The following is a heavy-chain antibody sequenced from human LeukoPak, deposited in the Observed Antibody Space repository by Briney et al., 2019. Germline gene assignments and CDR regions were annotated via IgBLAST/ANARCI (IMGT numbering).Heavy chain of an antibody. J-gene: IGHJ4*02. V-gene: IGHV3-53*01. CDR1: GFTVSSNY. D-gene: IGHD7-27*01. Sequence: GGSLRLSCAASGFTVSSNYMSWVRQAPGKGLEWVSVIYSGGDTYDADSVKGRFTVSRDSSKNTVFLQMNSLRVEDTAVYYCTTGNWGPYWGQGTLVTVSS. CDR2: IYSGGDT. CDR3: TTGNWGPY.